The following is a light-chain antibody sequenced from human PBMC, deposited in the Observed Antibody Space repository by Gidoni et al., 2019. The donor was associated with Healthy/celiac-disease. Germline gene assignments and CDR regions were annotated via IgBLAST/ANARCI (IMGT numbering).Light chain of an antibody. CDR2: WES. CDR1: QSVLYSSNNKNY. J-gene: IGKJ2*01. CDR3: QQYYSTPPWT. Sequence: DIVITQSPDPLALSLGERAPINCKSSQSVLYSSNNKNYLAWYQQKPGQPPKLLIYWESTRESGVTDRFSGSGSGTDFTLTISSLQAEDVAVYYCQQYYSTPPWTFXQXTKLEIK. V-gene: IGKV4-1*01.